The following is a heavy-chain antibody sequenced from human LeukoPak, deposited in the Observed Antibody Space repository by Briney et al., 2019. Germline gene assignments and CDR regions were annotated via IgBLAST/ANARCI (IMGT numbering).Heavy chain of an antibody. J-gene: IGHJ4*02. Sequence: GGSLRLSCAASGFTVSSNYMTWVRQAPGKGLEWVSVIYSGGSTYYADSVKGRFTISRDNSENTLYLQMNSLRAEDTAVYYCARGLPGIASAGTFDYWGQGTLVTASS. CDR3: ARGLPGIASAGTFDY. CDR1: GFTVSSNY. CDR2: IYSGGST. V-gene: IGHV3-53*01. D-gene: IGHD6-13*01.